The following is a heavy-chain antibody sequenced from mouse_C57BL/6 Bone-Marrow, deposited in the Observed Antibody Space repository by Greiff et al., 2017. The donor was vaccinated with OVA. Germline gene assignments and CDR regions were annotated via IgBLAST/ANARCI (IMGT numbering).Heavy chain of an antibody. CDR1: GYTFTSYW. Sequence: QVHVKQPGAELVMPGASVTLSCKASGYTFTSYWMHWVKQRPGQGLEWIGEIDPSDSYTNYNQKFKGKSTLTVDKSSSTAYMQLSSLTSEDSAVYYCARSCYGSSYVYFDVGGTGTTVTVAS. CDR2: IDPSDSYT. J-gene: IGHJ1*03. V-gene: IGHV1-69*01. D-gene: IGHD1-1*01. CDR3: ARSCYGSSYVYFDV.